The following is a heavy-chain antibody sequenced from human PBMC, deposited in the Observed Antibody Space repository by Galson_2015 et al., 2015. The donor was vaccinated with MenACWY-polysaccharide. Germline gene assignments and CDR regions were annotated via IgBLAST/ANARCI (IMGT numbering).Heavy chain of an antibody. CDR1: GDSITSVNYY. CDR3: ARDVGGGRTRFDY. CDR2: LYYSGST. V-gene: IGHV4-31*03. J-gene: IGHJ4*02. Sequence: TLSLTCTVSGDSITSVNYYWSWIRQHPVKGLEWIGYLYYSGSTYYNPSLKSRLIISVDTSKNQFSLKLSSVTAADTAVYYCARDVGGGRTRFDYWGQGTLVTVSS. D-gene: IGHD3-10*01.